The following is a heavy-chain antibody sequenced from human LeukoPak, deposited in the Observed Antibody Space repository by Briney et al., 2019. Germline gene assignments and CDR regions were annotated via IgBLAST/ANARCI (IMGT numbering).Heavy chain of an antibody. V-gene: IGHV3-21*01. D-gene: IGHD3-22*01. CDR3: ARVLIVVDAFDI. Sequence: GGSLRLSCAASGFTFSSYSMNWVRQAPGKGLEWVSSISSSSSYIYYADSVKGRFTISRDNAKNSLYLQMNGLRAEDTAVYYCARVLIVVDAFDIWGQGTMVTVSS. CDR2: ISSSSSYI. J-gene: IGHJ3*02. CDR1: GFTFSSYS.